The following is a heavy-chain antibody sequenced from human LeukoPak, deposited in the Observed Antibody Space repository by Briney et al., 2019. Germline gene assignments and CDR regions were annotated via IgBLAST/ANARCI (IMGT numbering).Heavy chain of an antibody. CDR1: GFTFSSYS. CDR3: AKGNSHSLIVHYFDY. Sequence: GGSLRLSCAASGFTFSSYSMIWVRQAPGKGLEWVSSISSSSSYIYYADSVKGRFTISRDNSKNTLYLQMNSLRAEDTAVYYCAKGNSHSLIVHYFDYWGQGTLVTVSS. CDR2: ISSSSSYI. D-gene: IGHD2/OR15-2a*01. J-gene: IGHJ4*02. V-gene: IGHV3-21*01.